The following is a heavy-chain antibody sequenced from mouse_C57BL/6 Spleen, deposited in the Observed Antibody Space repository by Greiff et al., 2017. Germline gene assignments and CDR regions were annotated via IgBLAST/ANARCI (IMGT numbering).Heavy chain of an antibody. CDR3: ARWPLRAMDY. J-gene: IGHJ4*01. D-gene: IGHD2-12*01. Sequence: EVKLMESGGGLVQPGGSLSLSCAASGFTFTDYYMSWVRQPPGKALEWLGFIRHKANGYTTEYSASVKGRFTISRDNSQSILYLQMNALRDEDSATYYCARWPLRAMDYWGQGTSVTVSS. CDR2: IRHKANGYTT. CDR1: GFTFTDYY. V-gene: IGHV7-3*01.